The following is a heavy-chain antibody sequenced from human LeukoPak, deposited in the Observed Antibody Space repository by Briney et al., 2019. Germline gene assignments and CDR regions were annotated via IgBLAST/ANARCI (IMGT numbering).Heavy chain of an antibody. J-gene: IGHJ5*02. V-gene: IGHV4-59*01. D-gene: IGHD3-22*01. CDR2: IYYSGST. CDR3: ARDQGDYDSSGYYVGNWFDP. Sequence: SETLSLTCSVSDGSTTGYYWSWIRQPPGKGLEWIGYIYYSGSTNYNPSLKSRVTISVDTSKNQFSLKLSSVTAADTAVYYCARDQGDYDSSGYYVGNWFDPWGQGTLVTVSS. CDR1: DGSTTGYY.